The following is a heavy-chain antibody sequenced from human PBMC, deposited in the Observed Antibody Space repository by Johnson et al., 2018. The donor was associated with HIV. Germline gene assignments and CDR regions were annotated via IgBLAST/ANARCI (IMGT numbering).Heavy chain of an antibody. Sequence: VQPVESRGGLVQPGGSLRLSSAASAFTFDDYGMSWVRQAPGKGLEWVSGINWNGGSTGYADSVKGRFTISRDNAKNSLYLQMNSLRAEDTALYYCARGIVVVTRGPGSDAFDIWGQGTMVTVSS. D-gene: IGHD3-22*01. CDR2: INWNGGST. J-gene: IGHJ3*02. CDR3: ARGIVVVTRGPGSDAFDI. V-gene: IGHV3-20*03. CDR1: AFTFDDYG.